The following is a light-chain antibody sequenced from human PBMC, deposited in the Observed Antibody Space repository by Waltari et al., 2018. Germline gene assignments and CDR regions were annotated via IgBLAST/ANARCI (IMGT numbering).Light chain of an antibody. Sequence: QSALTQPASVSGSPGQSITISCTGTSRDVGGYNYVSWYQQHPGKAPKLMIYDVSNRPSGVSNRFSGSKSGNTASLTIFGLQAEDEADYYCSSYTSSSTVVFGGGTKLTVL. CDR1: SRDVGGYNY. V-gene: IGLV2-14*01. CDR3: SSYTSSSTVV. J-gene: IGLJ2*01. CDR2: DVS.